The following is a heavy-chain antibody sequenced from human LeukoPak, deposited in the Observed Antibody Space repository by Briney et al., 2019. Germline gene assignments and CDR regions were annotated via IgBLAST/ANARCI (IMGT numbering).Heavy chain of an antibody. Sequence: PGGSLRLSCAASGFTFSSSGMSWVRQAPGKGLEWVSAISNNGGYTYYADSVQGRFTISRDNSKSTLCLQMNSLRAEDTAVYYCARATVEMATIRAYYFDYWGQGTLVTVSS. J-gene: IGHJ4*02. CDR2: ISNNGGYT. CDR1: GFTFSSSG. V-gene: IGHV3-23*01. D-gene: IGHD5-24*01. CDR3: ARATVEMATIRAYYFDY.